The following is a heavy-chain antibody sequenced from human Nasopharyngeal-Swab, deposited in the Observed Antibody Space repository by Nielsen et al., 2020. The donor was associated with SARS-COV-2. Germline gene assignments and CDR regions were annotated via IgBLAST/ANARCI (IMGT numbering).Heavy chain of an antibody. CDR2: MNPNSGNT. CDR3: ARDYLWSSGYVFDY. J-gene: IGHJ4*02. V-gene: IGHV1-8*01. CDR1: GYTFTSYD. D-gene: IGHD3-22*01. Sequence: ASVKVSCKASGYTFTSYDINWVRQATGQGLEWMGWMNPNSGNTGYAQKFQGRVTMTRNTSISTAYMELGSLRSEDTAVYYCARDYLWSSGYVFDYWGQGTLVTVSS.